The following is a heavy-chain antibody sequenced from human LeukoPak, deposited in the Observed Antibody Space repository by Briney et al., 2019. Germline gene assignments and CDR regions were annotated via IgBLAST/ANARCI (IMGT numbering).Heavy chain of an antibody. J-gene: IGHJ4*02. D-gene: IGHD3-10*01. Sequence: GGSLRLSCAASGFTFSSYGMHWVRQAPGKGLEWEAFIRYDGSNKYYADSVKGRFTISRDNSKNTLYLQMNSLRAEDTAVYYCAKDDQIRGVIPYYFDYWGQGTLVTVSP. CDR3: AKDDQIRGVIPYYFDY. CDR2: IRYDGSNK. CDR1: GFTFSSYG. V-gene: IGHV3-30*02.